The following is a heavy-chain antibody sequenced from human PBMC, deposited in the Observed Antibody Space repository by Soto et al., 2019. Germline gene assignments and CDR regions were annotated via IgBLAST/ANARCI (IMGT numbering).Heavy chain of an antibody. Sequence: SETLSLTCAVYGGSFSGYYWSWIRQPPGKGLEWIGEINHSGSTNYNPSLKSRVTISVDTSKNQFSLKLSSVTAADTAVYYWASRYLVRYGLMDVWGKGTTVTVSS. D-gene: IGHD1-26*01. CDR2: INHSGST. CDR1: GGSFSGYY. CDR3: ASRYLVRYGLMDV. J-gene: IGHJ6*04. V-gene: IGHV4-34*01.